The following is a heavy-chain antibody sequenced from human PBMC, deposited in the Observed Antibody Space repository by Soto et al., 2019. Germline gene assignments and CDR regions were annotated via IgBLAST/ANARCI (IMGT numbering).Heavy chain of an antibody. CDR1: GFTFSGSA. CDR3: TRHEGPIAALAPGFDY. V-gene: IGHV3-73*01. CDR2: IRSKANSYAT. D-gene: IGHD6-13*01. Sequence: RRLXCAASGFTFSGSAMHWVRQASGKGLEWVGRIRSKANSYATAYAASVKGRFTISRDDSKNTAYLQMNSLKTEDTAVYYCTRHEGPIAALAPGFDYWGQGTLVTVSS. J-gene: IGHJ4*02.